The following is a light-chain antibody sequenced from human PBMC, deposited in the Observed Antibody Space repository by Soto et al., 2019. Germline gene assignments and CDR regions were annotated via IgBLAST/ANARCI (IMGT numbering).Light chain of an antibody. J-gene: IGKJ4*01. Sequence: IVLTQSPATLSVSPGERATLSCRASQSVSSDVAWFQQRPGQAPRLLIYDASTRATGIPARFSGSGSGTEFTLTISSLQSEDFAIYYCQQSNNWPLTFGGGTKVDVK. CDR2: DAS. V-gene: IGKV3-15*01. CDR3: QQSNNWPLT. CDR1: QSVSSD.